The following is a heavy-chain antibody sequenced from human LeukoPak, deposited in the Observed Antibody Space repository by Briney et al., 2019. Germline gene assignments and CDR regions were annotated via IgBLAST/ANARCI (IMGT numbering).Heavy chain of an antibody. CDR1: GGSMSSGRVY. Sequence: SETLSLTCTVSGGSMSSGRVYWSWTRQPAGKGLEWIGRIYTSGSTNYNPSLKSRVTMSVDTSKNQFSLKLNSVTAADTAVYYCARSSSGYRDYWGQGTLVTVSS. V-gene: IGHV4-61*02. J-gene: IGHJ4*02. CDR3: ARSSSGYRDY. D-gene: IGHD3-22*01. CDR2: IYTSGST.